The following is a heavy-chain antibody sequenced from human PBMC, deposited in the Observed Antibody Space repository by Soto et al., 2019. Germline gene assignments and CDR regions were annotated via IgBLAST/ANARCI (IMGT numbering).Heavy chain of an antibody. J-gene: IGHJ4*02. V-gene: IGHV4-39*01. CDR3: ARLSFNNWNYARPPDY. CDR1: GGSISSSTYY. Sequence: ASETLSLTCTVSGGSISSSTYYWGWIRQPPGKGLEWIGSIYYSGSTYYNPSLKSRVTISVDTSKNQFSLKLSSVTAADTAVYYCARLSFNNWNYARPPDYWGQGTLVTVSS. CDR2: IYYSGST. D-gene: IGHD1-7*01.